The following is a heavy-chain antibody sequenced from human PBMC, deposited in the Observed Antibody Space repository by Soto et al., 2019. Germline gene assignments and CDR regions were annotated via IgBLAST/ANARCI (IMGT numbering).Heavy chain of an antibody. CDR2: ISAYNGNT. Sequence: QVPLVQSGAEVKKPGASVKVSCKASGYTFTSYGISWVRQAPGQGLEWMGWISAYNGNTNYAQKLQGRVTMTTDTSTSTAYMELRSLRSDDTAVYYCARVKYSPTYYSYYGMDVWGQGTTVTVSS. D-gene: IGHD5-18*01. CDR1: GYTFTSYG. V-gene: IGHV1-18*01. CDR3: ARVKYSPTYYSYYGMDV. J-gene: IGHJ6*02.